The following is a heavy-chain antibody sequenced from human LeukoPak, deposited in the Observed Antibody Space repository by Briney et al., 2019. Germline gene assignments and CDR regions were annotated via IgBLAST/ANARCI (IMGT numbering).Heavy chain of an antibody. Sequence: GGSLRLSCAASGFTFSSYWMTWVRQAPGKGLEWVANIKQDGSEKYYVGSVMGRFTISRDNAKNSLHLQMNSLRAEDTAVYYCARDVGYGDFWGQGTLVTVSS. J-gene: IGHJ4*02. CDR1: GFTFSSYW. V-gene: IGHV3-7*01. CDR2: IKQDGSEK. D-gene: IGHD5-12*01. CDR3: ARDVGYGDF.